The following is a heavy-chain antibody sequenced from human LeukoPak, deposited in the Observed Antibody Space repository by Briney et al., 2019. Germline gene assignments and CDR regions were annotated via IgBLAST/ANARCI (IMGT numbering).Heavy chain of an antibody. J-gene: IGHJ4*02. CDR3: ARKSASGNYPLDY. CDR1: GFTFSSYG. CDR2: ISGSGGST. Sequence: GRSLRLSCAASGFTFSSYGMHWVRQAPGKGLEWVSAISGSGGSTYYADSVKGRFTISRDNAKNTVFLQMSSLRAEDTALYYCARKSASGNYPLDYWGQGTLVTVSS. V-gene: IGHV3-23*01. D-gene: IGHD3-10*01.